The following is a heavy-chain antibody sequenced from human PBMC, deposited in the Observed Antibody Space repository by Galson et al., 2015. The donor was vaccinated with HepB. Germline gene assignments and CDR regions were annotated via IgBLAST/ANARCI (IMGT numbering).Heavy chain of an antibody. CDR3: ARAYCGGDCYTDPGTFDY. Sequence: SLRLSCAASGFTVSSNYMSWVRQAPGKGLEWVSVIYSGGSTYYADSVKGRSTISRDNSKNTLYLQMNSLRAEDTAVYYCARAYCGGDCYTDPGTFDYWGQGTLVTVSS. CDR2: IYSGGST. J-gene: IGHJ4*02. CDR1: GFTVSSNY. V-gene: IGHV3-53*01. D-gene: IGHD2-21*02.